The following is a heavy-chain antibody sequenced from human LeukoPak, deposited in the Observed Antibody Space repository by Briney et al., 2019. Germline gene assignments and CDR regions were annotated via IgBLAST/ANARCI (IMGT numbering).Heavy chain of an antibody. V-gene: IGHV3-23*01. CDR2: IIGSGGST. Sequence: PGGSLRLSCAASGFTFSSYGMSRVRQAPGKGLEWVSAIIGSGGSTYYADSVRGRFTISRDNSKNTLYLQMNSLRAEDTAVYYCAKEHDSSGDYWGQGTLVTVSS. CDR3: AKEHDSSGDY. J-gene: IGHJ4*02. D-gene: IGHD3-22*01. CDR1: GFTFSSYG.